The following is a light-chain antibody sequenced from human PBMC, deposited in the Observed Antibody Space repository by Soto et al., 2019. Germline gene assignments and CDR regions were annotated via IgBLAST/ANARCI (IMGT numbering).Light chain of an antibody. V-gene: IGKV3-11*01. Sequence: EIVLTQSPATLSLSPGERATLSCRASQSVGSYFAWYQQKPGQAPRLLIYDASHRATGIPARFSGSGSGTDFTLTISSLEPDDFAVYYCQQRGNWPVTFGQGTRVDIK. CDR3: QQRGNWPVT. CDR2: DAS. J-gene: IGKJ1*01. CDR1: QSVGSY.